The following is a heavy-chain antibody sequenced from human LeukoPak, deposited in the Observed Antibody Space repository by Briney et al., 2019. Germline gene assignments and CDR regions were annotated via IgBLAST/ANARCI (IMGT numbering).Heavy chain of an antibody. D-gene: IGHD4-17*01. V-gene: IGHV3-73*01. Sequence: PGGSLRLSCAASGFTFSDSVMHWVRQASGKGLEWVGRVRDKGSNCATAYGASVKGRFTISRDDSKYTAYLQMNSLKTEDTAVYYCTGLSGDYGFDYWGQGTLVTVSS. J-gene: IGHJ4*02. CDR3: TGLSGDYGFDY. CDR2: VRDKGSNCAT. CDR1: GFTFSDSV.